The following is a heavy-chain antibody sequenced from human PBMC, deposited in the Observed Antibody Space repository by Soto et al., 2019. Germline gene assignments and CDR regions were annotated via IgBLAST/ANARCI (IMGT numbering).Heavy chain of an antibody. CDR1: GYTFTSYG. D-gene: IGHD3-10*01. J-gene: IGHJ4*02. V-gene: IGHV1-18*01. Sequence: QVQLVQSGAEVKKPGASVKVSCKASGYTFTSYGISWVRQAPGQGLEWVGWISAYNGNTNYAQKLQGRVTMTTDTSKSTGYMELRSLRSDDTAVYYCARDLALWFGEPLPVDYWGQGTLVTVSS. CDR2: ISAYNGNT. CDR3: ARDLALWFGEPLPVDY.